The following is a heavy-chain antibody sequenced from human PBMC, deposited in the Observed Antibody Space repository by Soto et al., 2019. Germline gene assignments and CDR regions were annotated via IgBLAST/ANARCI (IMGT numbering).Heavy chain of an antibody. Sequence: GGSLRLSCAASGFTFSSYSMSWVRQAPGKGLEWVSGFRTGGDDGTTYYADSVKGRFTISRDNSKNTLFLQMNSLRAEDTAIYYCAKKVNSGPGSQYFDYWGQGTLVTVSS. CDR3: AKKVNSGPGSQYFDY. V-gene: IGHV3-23*01. J-gene: IGHJ4*02. CDR1: GFTFSSYS. D-gene: IGHD3-10*01. CDR2: FRTGGDDGTT.